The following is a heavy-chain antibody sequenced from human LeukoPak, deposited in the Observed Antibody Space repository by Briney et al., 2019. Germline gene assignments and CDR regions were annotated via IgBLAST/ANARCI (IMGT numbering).Heavy chain of an antibody. CDR2: ISYDGSNK. CDR1: GFTFSSYG. Sequence: GSLRLSCAASGFTFSSYGMHWVRQAPGKGLEWVAVISYDGSNKYYADSVKGRFTISRDNSKNTLYLQMNSLRAEGTAVYYCAKGTAMVWGQGTMVTVSS. V-gene: IGHV3-30*18. D-gene: IGHD5-18*01. J-gene: IGHJ3*01. CDR3: AKGTAMV.